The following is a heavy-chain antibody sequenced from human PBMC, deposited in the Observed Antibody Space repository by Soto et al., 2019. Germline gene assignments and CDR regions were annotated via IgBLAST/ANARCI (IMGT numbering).Heavy chain of an antibody. Sequence: EVQLVESGGGLVQPGGSLRLSCAASGFTFGSHWMSWVRQAPGKGLEWVANIKRDGSEKYYVDSVKGRFTISRDNAKNTLYRQMNSLRADDTSVDYCASLEWESSGYADYWGQGTLVTVSS. CDR3: ASLEWESSGYADY. CDR2: IKRDGSEK. CDR1: GFTFGSHW. D-gene: IGHD3-3*01. V-gene: IGHV3-7*03. J-gene: IGHJ4*02.